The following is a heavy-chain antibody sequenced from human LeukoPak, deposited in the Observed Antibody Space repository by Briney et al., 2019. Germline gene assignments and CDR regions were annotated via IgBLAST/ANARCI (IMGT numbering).Heavy chain of an antibody. CDR1: GYTFTGYY. CDR2: INPNRGDT. J-gene: IGHJ1*01. V-gene: IGHV1-2*02. D-gene: IGHD4-17*01. CDR3: ASRSYGDYGYFQH. Sequence: ASVKVSCKASGYTFTGYYMHWVRQDPGQGLEWMGWINPNRGDTNYAQKFQGRVTMTRDTSISTAYMELSRLRSDDTAVYYCASRSYGDYGYFQHWGQGTLVTVSS.